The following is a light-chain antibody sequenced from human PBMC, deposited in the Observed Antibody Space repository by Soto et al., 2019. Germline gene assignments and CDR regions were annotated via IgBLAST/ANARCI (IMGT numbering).Light chain of an antibody. V-gene: IGKV1-9*01. CDR3: QQLDSFPFT. CDR2: TAS. CDR1: QGINSY. Sequence: IQLTQSPSFLSASVGDRVTITCRASQGINSYLAWYQQKPGKAPKVLIHTASILQSGVPSRFSGSRSGTEFTLTISSLLPEDFATYHCQQLDSFPFTFGQGTRLENK. J-gene: IGKJ5*01.